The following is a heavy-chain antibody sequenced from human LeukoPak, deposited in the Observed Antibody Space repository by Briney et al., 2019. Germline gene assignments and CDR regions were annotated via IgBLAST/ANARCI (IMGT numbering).Heavy chain of an antibody. CDR3: GREDHYAMDV. V-gene: IGHV3-74*01. Sequence: GSLRLSCAASGFTFSNYWMQWVRQAPGKGLVWVSRINSDGSSTRYADSVKGRFTISRDNAKNTLFLQMNSLRAEDTAVYYCGREDHYAMDVWGQGTTVTVSS. CDR1: GFTFSNYW. J-gene: IGHJ6*02. CDR2: INSDGSST.